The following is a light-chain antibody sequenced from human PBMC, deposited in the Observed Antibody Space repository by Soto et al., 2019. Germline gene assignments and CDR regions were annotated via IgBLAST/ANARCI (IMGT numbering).Light chain of an antibody. CDR2: DAS. CDR1: QSVSNN. CDR3: QQYNNWPPCT. J-gene: IGKJ2*02. V-gene: IGKV3-15*01. Sequence: EIVLTQSPGTLSLSPGERATLSCRASQSVSNNYLAWYQQKPGQAPRLLLHDASTRATGIPARFSGSGSGTEFTLTISSLQSEDFAIYYCQQYNNWPPCTLGQGTKVDIK.